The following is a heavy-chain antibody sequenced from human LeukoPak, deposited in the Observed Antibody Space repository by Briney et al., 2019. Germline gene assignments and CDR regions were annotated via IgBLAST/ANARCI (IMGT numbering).Heavy chain of an antibody. CDR1: GFTVSSNY. D-gene: IGHD2-15*01. Sequence: GGSLRLSCAASGFTVSSNYMSWVRQAPGKGLEWVSVIYGVNSTYFADSVKGRFTISRDNSKNTLYLQMNSLRPEDTALYYCARTVVAAKTYYFDYWGRGTLVTVSS. CDR2: IYGVNST. J-gene: IGHJ4*02. CDR3: ARTVVAAKTYYFDY. V-gene: IGHV3-53*01.